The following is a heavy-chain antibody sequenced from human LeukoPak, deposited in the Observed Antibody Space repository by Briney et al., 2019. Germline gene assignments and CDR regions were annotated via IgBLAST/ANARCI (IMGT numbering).Heavy chain of an antibody. Sequence: GGSLRLSCAASGFTFSSYGMHWVRQAPGKGLEWVAFIRYDGSNKYYADSVKGRFTISRDNSKNTLYLQMNSLRAEDTAVYYCATWPPETYSGAFDIWGQGTMVTVSS. D-gene: IGHD2-21*01. CDR3: ATWPPETYSGAFDI. J-gene: IGHJ3*02. V-gene: IGHV3-30*02. CDR2: IRYDGSNK. CDR1: GFTFSSYG.